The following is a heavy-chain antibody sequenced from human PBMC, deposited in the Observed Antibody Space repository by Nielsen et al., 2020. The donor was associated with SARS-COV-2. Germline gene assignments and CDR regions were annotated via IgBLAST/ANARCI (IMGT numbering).Heavy chain of an antibody. D-gene: IGHD1-26*01. CDR1: GFTFSAYG. CDR3: ARDGQEWDLMGTCDV. CDR2: IWYDGTRK. Sequence: GGSLRLSCAASGFTFSAYGMHWVRQAPGKGLEWVAVIWYDGTRKDYGDSVKGRFAVSRDDSKSMVYLQLNSLRGEDTAVYYCARDGQEWDLMGTCDVWGQGTVVTVSS. J-gene: IGHJ3*01. V-gene: IGHV3-33*01.